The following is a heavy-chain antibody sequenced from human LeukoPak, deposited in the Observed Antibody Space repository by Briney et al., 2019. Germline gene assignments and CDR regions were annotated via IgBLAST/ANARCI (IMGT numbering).Heavy chain of an antibody. J-gene: IGHJ3*02. Sequence: GASVKVSCKASGGTFSRYAISWVRQAPGQGLEWMGRIIPIFGTANYAQKFQGRVTVTTDESTSTAYMELSSLRSEDTAVYYCARDQEAYYYGSGNSLYIWGQGTMVTVSS. V-gene: IGHV1-69*05. D-gene: IGHD3-10*01. CDR3: ARDQEAYYYGSGNSLYI. CDR1: GGTFSRYA. CDR2: IIPIFGTA.